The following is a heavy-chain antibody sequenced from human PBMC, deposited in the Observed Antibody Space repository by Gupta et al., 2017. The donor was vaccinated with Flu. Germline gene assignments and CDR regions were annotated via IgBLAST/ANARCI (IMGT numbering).Heavy chain of an antibody. CDR2: IDWDGDE. J-gene: IGHJ4*02. CDR1: GFSLNTSGMS. V-gene: IGHV2-70*13. CDR3: ARMQGNPYDGGSYFYY. Sequence: QVTLRESGPALVKPTQTLTLTCTFSGFSLNTSGMSVSWIRQPPGKALEWLALIDWDGDEYYNTSLKTRLTISKDTSKNQVVLIMPNMDPVDTATYYCARMQGNPYDGGSYFYYWGQGILVTVSS. D-gene: IGHD2-21*01.